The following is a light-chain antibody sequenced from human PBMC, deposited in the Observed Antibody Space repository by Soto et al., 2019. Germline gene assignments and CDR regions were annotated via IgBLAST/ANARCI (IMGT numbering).Light chain of an antibody. CDR3: NSYGGSNNFV. J-gene: IGLJ1*01. V-gene: IGLV2-8*01. Sequence: SALTQPPSASGSPGQSVTISCTGTSSDVGGYNYVSWYQQHPGKAPKLMIYEVSKRPSGVPDRFSGSKSGNTASLTVSGLQAEDEADYYCNSYGGSNNFVFGTGTKVTVL. CDR2: EVS. CDR1: SSDVGGYNY.